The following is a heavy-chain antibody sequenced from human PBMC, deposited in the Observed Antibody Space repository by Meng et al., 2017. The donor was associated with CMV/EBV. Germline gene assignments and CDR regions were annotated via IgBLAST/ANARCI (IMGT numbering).Heavy chain of an antibody. CDR2: INHSGST. Sequence: SLTCAVYGGSFSGYYWSWIRQPPGKGLEWIGEINHSGSTNYNPSIKSRVTISVDTSKNQFNLKLSSVTAADTDVYYCARASSGWIGYWGQGTLVTVSS. V-gene: IGHV4-34*01. J-gene: IGHJ4*02. D-gene: IGHD6-19*01. CDR1: GGSFSGYY. CDR3: ARASSGWIGY.